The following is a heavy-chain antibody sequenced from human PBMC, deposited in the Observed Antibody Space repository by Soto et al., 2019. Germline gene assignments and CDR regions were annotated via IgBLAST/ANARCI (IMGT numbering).Heavy chain of an antibody. J-gene: IGHJ4*02. Sequence: QVQLVPSGAEVKKPGASVRVSCKASGYTFTNYGISWVLQAPGQGLEWIGWISAYNGDTIYAQKLQGRVTMTTDTSTSTAYMELRRLRSDVTAIYFCARVPSCLPCDYWGQGTLVTVSS. CDR3: ARVPSCLPCDY. CDR1: GYTFTNYG. CDR2: ISAYNGDT. V-gene: IGHV1-18*01.